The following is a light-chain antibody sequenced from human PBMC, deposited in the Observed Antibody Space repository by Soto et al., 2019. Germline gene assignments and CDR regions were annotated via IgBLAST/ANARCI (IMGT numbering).Light chain of an antibody. CDR2: EVT. CDR3: SSYTSSSTPCV. CDR1: SSDIGGFNY. Sequence: QSVLTQPASVSGCPGQSITSSCTGTSSDIGGFNYVSWYRQHPGKAPKLMIYEVTNRPSGVSNRFSGSKSGNTASLTISGLQAEDEADYYCSSYTSSSTPCVFGTGTKVTV. J-gene: IGLJ1*01. V-gene: IGLV2-14*01.